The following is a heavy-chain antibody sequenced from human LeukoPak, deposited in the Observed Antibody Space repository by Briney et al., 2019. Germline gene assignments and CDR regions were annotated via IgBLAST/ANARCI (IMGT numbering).Heavy chain of an antibody. CDR3: ARQTNFIAARRTYYYYMDV. V-gene: IGHV4-59*08. J-gene: IGHJ6*03. CDR2: ISYSGST. D-gene: IGHD6-6*01. Sequence: PSETLSLTCTVSGGSISSDYWSWIRQPPGKGLEWIGDISYSGSTSYSPSLKSRVTISVDTPNNQFSLRLSSVTAADTAVYYCARQTNFIAARRTYYYYMDVWGKGTTVTVSS. CDR1: GGSISSDY.